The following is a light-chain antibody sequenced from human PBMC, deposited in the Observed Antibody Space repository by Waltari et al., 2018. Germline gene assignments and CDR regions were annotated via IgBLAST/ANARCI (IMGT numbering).Light chain of an antibody. CDR2: DVA. J-gene: IGLJ2*01. CDR1: SSDVDGFNF. CDR3: SSYTSVNTR. Sequence: QSALTQPASMSGSPGQSITISCTGTSSDVDGFNFVSWYQQYPGKAPKLIIYDVANRPPGVSHRCSGSRSGNTASLTISGLQAEDEADYYCSSYTSVNTRFGGGTKLTVL. V-gene: IGLV2-14*03.